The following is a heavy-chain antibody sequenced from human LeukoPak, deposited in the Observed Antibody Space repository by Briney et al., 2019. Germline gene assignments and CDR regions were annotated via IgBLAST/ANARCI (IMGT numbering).Heavy chain of an antibody. V-gene: IGHV3-73*01. CDR2: IRSTANGYAT. Sequence: PGGSLRLSCAASGFTFSGSALHWVRQASGKGLEWVGRIRSTANGYATAYAASVKGRFTISRDDSKNTAYLQMDSLKTEDTAVYYCTGNYYGSGSYWGQGTLVTVSS. CDR3: TGNYYGSGSY. CDR1: GFTFSGSA. D-gene: IGHD3-10*01. J-gene: IGHJ4*02.